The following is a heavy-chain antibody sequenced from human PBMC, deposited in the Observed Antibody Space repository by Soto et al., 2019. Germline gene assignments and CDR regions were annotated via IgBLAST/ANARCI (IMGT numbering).Heavy chain of an antibody. J-gene: IGHJ4*02. CDR2: IDYNGVT. D-gene: IGHD2-2*01. Sequence: PSETLSLTCSVSGASISSRDYYWGWIRQTPGKGLEWIGNIDYNGVTDYNPSLKSRVTVSKDTSKSQFSLKVASVTAADTAIYYCGRVMIGTSRHTDSDYWGQGTQVTVSS. CDR3: GRVMIGTSRHTDSDY. V-gene: IGHV4-39*01. CDR1: GASISSRDYY.